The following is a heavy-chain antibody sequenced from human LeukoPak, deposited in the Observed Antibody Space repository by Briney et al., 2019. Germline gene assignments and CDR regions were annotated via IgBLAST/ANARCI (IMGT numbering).Heavy chain of an antibody. CDR3: ARDRVTIFGVARYYYYYMDV. D-gene: IGHD3-3*01. CDR1: GFTFSSYA. Sequence: GGSLRLSCAASGFTFSSYAMHWVRQAPGKGLEWVAVISYDGSNKYYVDSVKGRFTISRDNSKNTLYLQMNSLRAEDTAVYYCARDRVTIFGVARYYYYYMDVWGKGTTVTVSS. J-gene: IGHJ6*03. V-gene: IGHV3-30*01. CDR2: ISYDGSNK.